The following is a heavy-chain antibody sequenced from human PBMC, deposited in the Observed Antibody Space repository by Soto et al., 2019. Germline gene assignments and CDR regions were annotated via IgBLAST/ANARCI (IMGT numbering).Heavy chain of an antibody. J-gene: IGHJ4*02. V-gene: IGHV3-33*01. CDR3: ARVGQLESIDY. CDR1: GLTFSSYG. D-gene: IGHD1-1*01. CDR2: IWYDGSNK. Sequence: PGGSLRLSGTASGLTFSSYGMHWVRQAPGKGLEWVAVIWYDGSNKYYADSVKGRFTISRDNSKNTLYLQMNSLRAEDTAVYYCARVGQLESIDYWGQGTLVTVSS.